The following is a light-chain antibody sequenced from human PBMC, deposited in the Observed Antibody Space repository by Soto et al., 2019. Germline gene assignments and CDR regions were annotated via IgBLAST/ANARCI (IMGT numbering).Light chain of an antibody. CDR2: GAS. V-gene: IGKV3-20*01. CDR3: QQYGSSPIT. J-gene: IGKJ5*01. Sequence: EIVLTQSPGTLSLSPGEGATLSCRASQSVSSNYLAWYQQKPGQAPRLLIYGASNRATGIPDRFSGSGSETDSTLTISRLEPEDFAVYYCQQYGSSPITFGQGTRLEIK. CDR1: QSVSSNY.